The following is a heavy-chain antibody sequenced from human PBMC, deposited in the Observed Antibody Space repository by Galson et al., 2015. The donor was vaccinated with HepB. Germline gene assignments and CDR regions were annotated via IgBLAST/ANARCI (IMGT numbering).Heavy chain of an antibody. Sequence: SLRLSCAASEFTFSHYAMHWVRQAPGKGLEWVSLISWDGGSTYYADSVKGRFTISRDNSKNSLYLQMNSLRTEDTALYYCAITYYYDSSGYLDAFDIWGQGTMVTVSS. J-gene: IGHJ3*02. D-gene: IGHD3-22*01. CDR3: AITYYYDSSGYLDAFDI. CDR1: EFTFSHYA. V-gene: IGHV3-43*01. CDR2: ISWDGGST.